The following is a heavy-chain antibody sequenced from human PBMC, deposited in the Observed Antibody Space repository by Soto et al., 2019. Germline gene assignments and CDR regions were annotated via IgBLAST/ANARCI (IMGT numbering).Heavy chain of an antibody. Sequence: SETLSLTCAVYGGAFSHYYWRWIRQPPGKGLEWIGDIIHSGSTKFNSSLRSRVTLSVDTSKNQFSLKLNSVSAADTALYYCAGEKYYDSGWGWAYYYMDVWGKGTTVTVSS. CDR1: GGAFSHYY. CDR2: IIHSGST. CDR3: AGEKYYDSGWGWAYYYMDV. D-gene: IGHD6-19*01. J-gene: IGHJ6*03. V-gene: IGHV4-34*12.